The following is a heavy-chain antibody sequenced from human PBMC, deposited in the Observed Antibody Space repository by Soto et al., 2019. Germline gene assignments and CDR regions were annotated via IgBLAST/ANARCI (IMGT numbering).Heavy chain of an antibody. CDR3: ARTHSGSYYSVFNY. V-gene: IGHV4-38-2*01. CDR1: GDSISSSHW. CDR2: IYRSGTT. Sequence: SETLSLTCAVSGDSISSSHWWTWVRQPPEKGLEWIASIYRSGTTSYNPSLKSRVTISVDPSKNQFSLMLTAVTAADTAVYYCARTHSGSYYSVFNYWGRGSLVTVSS. D-gene: IGHD1-26*01. J-gene: IGHJ4*02.